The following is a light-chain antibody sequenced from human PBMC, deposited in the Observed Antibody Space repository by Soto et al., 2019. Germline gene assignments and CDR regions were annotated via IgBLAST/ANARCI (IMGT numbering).Light chain of an antibody. CDR1: QSISGY. V-gene: IGKV1-39*01. J-gene: IGKJ4*01. CDR2: AAS. Sequence: DIQMTQSPSSLSASVGDRVTITCRASQSISGYLNWYQQKPGKAPKFLIYAASDLHTGVPSRFSGSGSGTDFTLTISSLQPEDFATYYCQQSYSSPLTFGGGTKVEI. CDR3: QQSYSSPLT.